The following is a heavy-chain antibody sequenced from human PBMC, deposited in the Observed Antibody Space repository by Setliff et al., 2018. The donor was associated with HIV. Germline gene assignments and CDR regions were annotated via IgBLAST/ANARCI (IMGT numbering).Heavy chain of an antibody. J-gene: IGHJ4*02. D-gene: IGHD3-10*01. Sequence: PGGSLRLSCAASGFTFSSYGVHWVRQAPGKGLEWVAFIRYDGSNKYYADSVKGRFTISRDNSKNTLYVQMNSLRAEDTAVYYCARHDVVRGAIDNWGQGTLVTVSS. CDR1: GFTFSSYG. V-gene: IGHV3-30*02. CDR2: IRYDGSNK. CDR3: ARHDVVRGAIDN.